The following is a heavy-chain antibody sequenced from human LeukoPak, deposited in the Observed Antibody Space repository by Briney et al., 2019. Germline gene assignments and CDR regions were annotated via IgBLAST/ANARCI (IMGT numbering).Heavy chain of an antibody. J-gene: IGHJ4*02. CDR2: IIPIFGTA. CDR3: ARDGLAGYSYGREYRPFDY. D-gene: IGHD5-18*01. Sequence: ASVKVSCKASGGTFSSYAISWVRQAPGQGLEWMGGIIPIFGTANYAQKFQGRVTITADESTSTAYVELSSLRSEDTAVYYCARDGLAGYSYGREYRPFDYWGQGTLVTVSS. CDR1: GGTFSSYA. V-gene: IGHV1-69*13.